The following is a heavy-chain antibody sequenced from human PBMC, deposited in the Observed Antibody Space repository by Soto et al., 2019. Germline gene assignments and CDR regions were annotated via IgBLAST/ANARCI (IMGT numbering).Heavy chain of an antibody. CDR1: GDSISGHY. D-gene: IGHD2-21*01. V-gene: IGHV4-4*07. CDR3: AREKGYYHSALAV. CDR2: IYGTGTT. Sequence: QVQLQESGPGLVKPSETLSLTCTVSGDSISGHYWTWLRQPAGKGLEYIGRIYGTGTTDYNPSLESRVSMSVDTSRNQLYLRLTSVTAADTAMYFCAREKGYYHSALAVWGQGTTVAVSS. J-gene: IGHJ6*02.